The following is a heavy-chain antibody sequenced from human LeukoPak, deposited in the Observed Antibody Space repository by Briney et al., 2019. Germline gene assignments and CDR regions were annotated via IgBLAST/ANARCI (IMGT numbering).Heavy chain of an antibody. Sequence: GGSLRISCVVSGLTFTSTSMAWVRQAPGKGLEWVGSISSSSEYIFQKDSLKGLFTISRDNAKNSVFLDLNNVTADDTAVYYCAGGRRKRITMFQLFDYWGQGTQVIVSS. D-gene: IGHD2-2*01. CDR3: AGGRRKRITMFQLFDY. CDR1: GLTFTSTS. J-gene: IGHJ4*02. V-gene: IGHV3-21*01. CDR2: ISSSSEYI.